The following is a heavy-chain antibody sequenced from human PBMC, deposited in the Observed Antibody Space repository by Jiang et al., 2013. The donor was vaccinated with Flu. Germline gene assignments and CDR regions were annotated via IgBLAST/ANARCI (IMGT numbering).Heavy chain of an antibody. V-gene: IGHV1-69*01. CDR3: ARGFSGLLYDYYYYMDV. D-gene: IGHD2-2*02. J-gene: IGHJ6*03. CDR1: GGTFSSYA. Sequence: VKKPGSSVKVSCKASGGTFSSYAISWVRQAPGQGLEWMGGIIPIFGTANYAQKFQGRVTITADESTSTAYMELSSLRSEDTAVYYCARGFSGLLYDYYYYMDVWGKGTTVTVSS. CDR2: IIPIFGTA.